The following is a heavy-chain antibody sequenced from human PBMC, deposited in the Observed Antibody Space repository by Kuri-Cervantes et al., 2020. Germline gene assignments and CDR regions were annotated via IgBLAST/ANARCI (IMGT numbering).Heavy chain of an antibody. CDR1: GGSISSGGYY. CDR2: IYYSGST. V-gene: IGHV4-31*03. Sequence: SETLSLTCTVSGGSISSGGYYWSWIRQHPGKGLEWIGYIYYSGSTYYNPSLKSRVTISVDTSKNQFSLKLSSVTAADAAVYYCARGRGLTDHGVHGGVFDYWGQGTLVTVSS. D-gene: IGHD4-17*01. J-gene: IGHJ4*02. CDR3: ARGRGLTDHGVHGGVFDY.